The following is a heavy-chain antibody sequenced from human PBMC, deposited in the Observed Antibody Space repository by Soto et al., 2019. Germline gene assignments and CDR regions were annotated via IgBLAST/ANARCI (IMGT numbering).Heavy chain of an antibody. D-gene: IGHD2-15*01. J-gene: IGHJ6*03. Sequence: SETLSLTCAVYGGSFSGYYWSWIRQPPGKGLEWIGEINHSGSTNYNPSLKSRVTISVDTSKNQFSLKLSSVTAADTAVYYCARGVRYCSGGSWYSGGESVYYYYYMDVWGKGTTVTVSS. CDR3: ARGVRYCSGGSWYSGGESVYYYYYMDV. CDR2: INHSGST. V-gene: IGHV4-34*01. CDR1: GGSFSGYY.